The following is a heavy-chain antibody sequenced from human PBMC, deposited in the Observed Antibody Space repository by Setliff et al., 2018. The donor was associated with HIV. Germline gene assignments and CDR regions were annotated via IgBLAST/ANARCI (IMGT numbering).Heavy chain of an antibody. V-gene: IGHV4-34*01. J-gene: IGHJ4*02. D-gene: IGHD6-6*01. CDR2: INHSGST. Sequence: PSETLSLTCAVYGGSFSGYHWSWIRQPPGKGLEWIGEINHSGSTNYNPSLKSRVAISVDTSKNQFSVKLSSVTAADTAVYYCARGRHYSSSAPFAIDFWGQGMLVTVSS. CDR1: GGSFSGYH. CDR3: ARGRHYSSSAPFAIDF.